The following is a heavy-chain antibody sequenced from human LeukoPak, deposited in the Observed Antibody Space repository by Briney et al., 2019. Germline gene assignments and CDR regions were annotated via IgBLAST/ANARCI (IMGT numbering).Heavy chain of an antibody. CDR1: GYTFTSYD. CDR3: ARGLYYYDGSGYYYAHWFDP. D-gene: IGHD3-22*01. Sequence: ASVKVSCKASGYTFTSYDINWVRQATGQGLEWMGWMNPNSGNTGYAQKLQGRVTMTRNTSISSAYMELSSLRSEDTAVYYCARGLYYYDGSGYYYAHWFDPWGQGTLVTVSS. CDR2: MNPNSGNT. J-gene: IGHJ5*02. V-gene: IGHV1-8*01.